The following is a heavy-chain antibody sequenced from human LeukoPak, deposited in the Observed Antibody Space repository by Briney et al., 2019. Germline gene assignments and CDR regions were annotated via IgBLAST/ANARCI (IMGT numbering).Heavy chain of an antibody. J-gene: IGHJ6*02. CDR2: INAGNGNT. CDR3: ASPSSITIFGKGYYYYYGMDV. D-gene: IGHD3-3*01. CDR1: GYTFTSYA. V-gene: IGHV1-3*01. Sequence: GASVKVSCKASGYTFTSYAMHWVRQAPGQRLEWMGWINAGNGNTKYSQKFQGRVTITRDTSASTAYMELSSLRSEDTAVYYCASPSSITIFGKGYYYYYGMDVWGQGTTVTVSS.